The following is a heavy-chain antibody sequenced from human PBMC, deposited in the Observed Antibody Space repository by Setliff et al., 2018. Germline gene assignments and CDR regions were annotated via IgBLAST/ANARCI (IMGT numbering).Heavy chain of an antibody. CDR3: AREGVDTRSSTDYRYYMDV. J-gene: IGHJ6*03. V-gene: IGHV1-69*05. CDR1: GGTFSSYG. Sequence: ASVKVSCKASGGTFSSYGISWVRQAPRQGLEWLGGTIPNFGTTNYAQEFQGRVTIITDESTSTAYMELSSLRFEDTAVYYCAREGVDTRSSTDYRYYMDVWGKGTTVTVSS. CDR2: TIPNFGTT. D-gene: IGHD5-18*01.